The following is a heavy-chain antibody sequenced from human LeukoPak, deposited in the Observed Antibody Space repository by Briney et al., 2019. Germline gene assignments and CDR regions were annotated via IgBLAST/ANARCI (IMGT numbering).Heavy chain of an antibody. D-gene: IGHD1-26*01. CDR3: ATFPSGSYSAY. CDR1: GFTVSSNS. Sequence: PGGSLRLSCTVSGFTVSSNSMSWVRQAPGKGLEWVSFIYSGGNTHYSDSVKGRFTISRDNSKNTLYLQMNSLKTEDTAVYYCATFPSGSYSAYWGQGTLVTVSS. CDR2: IYSGGNT. V-gene: IGHV3-53*01. J-gene: IGHJ4*02.